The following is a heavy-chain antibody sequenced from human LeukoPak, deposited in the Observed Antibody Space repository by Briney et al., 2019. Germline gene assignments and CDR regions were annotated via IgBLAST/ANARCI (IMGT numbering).Heavy chain of an antibody. D-gene: IGHD2-15*01. CDR3: ARVVVAATGAFDI. V-gene: IGHV4-34*01. Sequence: PGGSLRLTCAASGFTFSSYSMNWVRQPPGKGLEWIGEINHSGSTNYNPSLKSRVTISVDTSKNQFSLKLSSVTAADTAVYYCARVVVAATGAFDIWGQGTMVTVSS. J-gene: IGHJ3*02. CDR1: GFTFSSYS. CDR2: INHSGST.